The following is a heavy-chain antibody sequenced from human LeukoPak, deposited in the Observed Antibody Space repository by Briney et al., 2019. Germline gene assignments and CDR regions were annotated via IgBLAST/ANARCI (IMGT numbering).Heavy chain of an antibody. CDR2: ISSSGSTI. CDR1: GSTFSDYY. J-gene: IGHJ5*02. D-gene: IGHD3-3*01. V-gene: IGHV3-11*01. Sequence: GGSLRLSCATSGSTFSDYYMSWIRQAPGKGLEWVSYISSSGSTIYYADSVKGRFTISRDNAKNSLYLQMNSLRAEDTAVYYCARETPVQKIHYDFWSGYYPWGQGTLVTVSS. CDR3: ARETPVQKIHYDFWSGYYP.